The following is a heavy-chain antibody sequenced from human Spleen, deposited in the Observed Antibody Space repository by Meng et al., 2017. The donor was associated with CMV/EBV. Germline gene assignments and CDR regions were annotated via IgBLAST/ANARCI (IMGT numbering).Heavy chain of an antibody. CDR3: VREDYGDYFFDT. J-gene: IGHJ4*02. V-gene: IGHV3-48*04. CDR2: ISSSGNTI. D-gene: IGHD4-17*01. CDR1: GFTFSNYN. Sequence: GESLKISCAASGFTFSNYNMNWVRQAPGKGLEWLSYISSSGNTIHYADSVKGRFIISRDTPKNSVYLQMNSLRAEDTAVYYCVREDYGDYFFDTWGQGTLVTVSS.